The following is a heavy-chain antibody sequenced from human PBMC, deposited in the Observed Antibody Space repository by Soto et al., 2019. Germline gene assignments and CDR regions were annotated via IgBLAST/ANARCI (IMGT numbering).Heavy chain of an antibody. V-gene: IGHV3-33*01. Sequence: QVQLVESGGGVVQPGRSLRLSCAASGFTFSSYGMHWVRQAPGKGLEWVAVIWYGGSNKYYADSVKGRFTISRDNSKNTLYLQMNSLKAEDTAVYYCARSSYYYDSSGYYPLGAFDIWGQGTMVTVSS. D-gene: IGHD3-22*01. CDR1: GFTFSSYG. J-gene: IGHJ3*02. CDR2: IWYGGSNK. CDR3: ARSSYYYDSSGYYPLGAFDI.